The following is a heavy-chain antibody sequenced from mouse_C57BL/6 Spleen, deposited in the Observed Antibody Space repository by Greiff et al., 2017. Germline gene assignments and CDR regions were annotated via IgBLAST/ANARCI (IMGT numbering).Heavy chain of an antibody. D-gene: IGHD3-3*01. J-gene: IGHJ4*01. V-gene: IGHV1-55*01. CDR2: IYPGRGST. CDR3: ARRDLRVYAMDY. Sequence: VQLQQPGAELVKPGASVKMSCKASGYTFTSYWITWVKQRPGQGLEWIGDIYPGRGSTNYNEKFKSKATLTVDTSSSTAYMQLSSLTSEDSAVYYCARRDLRVYAMDYWGQGTSVTVSS. CDR1: GYTFTSYW.